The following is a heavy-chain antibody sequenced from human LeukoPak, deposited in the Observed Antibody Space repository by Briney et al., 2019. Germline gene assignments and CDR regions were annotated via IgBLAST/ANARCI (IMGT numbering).Heavy chain of an antibody. D-gene: IGHD1-26*01. J-gene: IGHJ5*02. CDR2: IWYDGRNK. CDR1: GXTFSSYG. Sequence: PGRSLRLSCAASGXTFSSYGVYWVRQAPGKGLEWVAVIWYDGRNKYYGDSVRGRFTISRDNSKNMLYLEMNSLRGEDTAVYYCARSVGATTDWFDPWGQGTQVIVSS. V-gene: IGHV3-33*01. CDR3: ARSVGATTDWFDP.